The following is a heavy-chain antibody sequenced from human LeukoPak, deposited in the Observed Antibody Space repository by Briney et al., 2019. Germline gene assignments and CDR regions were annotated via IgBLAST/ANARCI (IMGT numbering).Heavy chain of an antibody. CDR3: ARVATVRTRPVIDY. Sequence: SETLSLTCAVYGGSFRGYYWSWIRQPPGKGLEWSGEINHSGSANYHPSLKSRVTISVDTSKNQLSLKLSSVTAADTAVYYCARVATVRTRPVIDYWGQGTLVTVSS. J-gene: IGHJ4*02. CDR2: INHSGSA. CDR1: GGSFRGYY. D-gene: IGHD4-17*01. V-gene: IGHV4-34*01.